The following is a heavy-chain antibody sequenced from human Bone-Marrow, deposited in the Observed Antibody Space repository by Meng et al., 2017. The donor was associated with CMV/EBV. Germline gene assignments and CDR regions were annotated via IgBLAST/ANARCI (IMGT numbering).Heavy chain of an antibody. V-gene: IGHV1-69*05. CDR3: ARSWRVSHHFDY. CDR2: IIPIFGTA. J-gene: IGHJ4*02. CDR1: GFTFSSYA. Sequence: GGSLRLSCAASGFTFSSYAMHWVRQAPGQGLEWMGGIIPIFGTANYAQKFQGRVTITTDESTNTAYMELSSLRSEDTAVYYCARSWRVSHHFDYWGQGTLVTVSS. D-gene: IGHD3-3*01.